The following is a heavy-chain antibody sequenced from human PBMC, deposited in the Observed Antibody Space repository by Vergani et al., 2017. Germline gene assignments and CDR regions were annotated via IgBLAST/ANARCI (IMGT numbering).Heavy chain of an antibody. J-gene: IGHJ4*02. CDR3: ARGEPTTAAFDC. V-gene: IGHV4-59*01. Sequence: QVQLQESGPGLVKPSETLSLTCTVSGGSISSYYWSWIRQPPGKGLEWIGYIYYSGSTNYNPSLKIRVTISVDTSKNQFSLKLSSVTAADTAVYYCARGEPTTAAFDCWGQGTLVTVSS. D-gene: IGHD6-25*01. CDR2: IYYSGST. CDR1: GGSISSYY.